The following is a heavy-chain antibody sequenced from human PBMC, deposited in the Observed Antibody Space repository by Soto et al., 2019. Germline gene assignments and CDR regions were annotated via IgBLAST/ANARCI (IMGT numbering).Heavy chain of an antibody. CDR1: GFIFENFG. Sequence: GGSLRLSCAASGFIFENFGMSWVRQAPGKGLEWISSISGSGFKKYYADSVKGRFTISRDNSKNTLYLQMDSLRVEDTAVYYCAKDPPWTVGPLAMDVWGQGTTVTVSS. CDR2: ISGSGFKK. V-gene: IGHV3-23*01. D-gene: IGHD1-26*01. J-gene: IGHJ6*02. CDR3: AKDPPWTVGPLAMDV.